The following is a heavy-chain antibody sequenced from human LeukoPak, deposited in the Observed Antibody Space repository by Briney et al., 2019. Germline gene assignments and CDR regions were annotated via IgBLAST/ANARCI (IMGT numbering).Heavy chain of an antibody. Sequence: GGSLRLSCAASGFTFSSYSMNWVRQAPGKGREWVSSISSSSSYIYYADSVKGRFTISRDNAKNSLYLQMNSLRAEDTAVYYCARGRPNYDILTGYFDYWGQGTLVTVSS. J-gene: IGHJ4*02. CDR2: ISSSSSYI. D-gene: IGHD3-9*01. CDR3: ARGRPNYDILTGYFDY. V-gene: IGHV3-21*01. CDR1: GFTFSSYS.